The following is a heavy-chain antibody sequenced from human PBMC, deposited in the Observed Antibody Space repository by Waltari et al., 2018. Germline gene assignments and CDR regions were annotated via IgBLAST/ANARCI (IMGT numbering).Heavy chain of an antibody. CDR3: ARHPDY. CDR1: GGSISSSSYY. Sequence: QLQLQESGPGLVKPSETLSLTCTVSGGSISSSSYYWGWIRQPPGKELEWIGGVYYDGRTDYNPSLKSRLTISVDTPINQFSLKLTSVTAADTALYYCARHPDYWGQGTLVTVSS. V-gene: IGHV4-39*01. CDR2: VYYDGRT. J-gene: IGHJ4*02.